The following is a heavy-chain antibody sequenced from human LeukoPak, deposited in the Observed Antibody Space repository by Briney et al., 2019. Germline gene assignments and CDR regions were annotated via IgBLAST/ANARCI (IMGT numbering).Heavy chain of an antibody. Sequence: SGRSLRLSCAASGFPFSSYAMHWVRQAPGKGLEWVAVISYDGSNKYYADSVKGRFTISRDNSKNTLYLQMNSLRAEDTAVYYCEGVRGVRGFYFDYWGQGTLVTVSS. D-gene: IGHD3-10*01. CDR1: GFPFSSYA. V-gene: IGHV3-30*01. J-gene: IGHJ4*02. CDR3: EGVRGVRGFYFDY. CDR2: ISYDGSNK.